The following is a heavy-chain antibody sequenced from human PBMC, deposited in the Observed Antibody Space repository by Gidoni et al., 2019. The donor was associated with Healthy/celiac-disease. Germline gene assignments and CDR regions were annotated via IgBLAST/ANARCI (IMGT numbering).Heavy chain of an antibody. CDR2: ISYDGSNK. J-gene: IGHJ3*02. D-gene: IGHD1-26*01. CDR3: AILHLWATSGSYQRDSDAFDI. CDR1: GFPFSSYG. V-gene: IGHV3-30*03. Sequence: QVQLVESGGGVVQPGRSLRLSCAASGFPFSSYGMHWVRQAPGKGLEWVAVISYDGSNKYYADSVKGRFTISRDNSKNTLYLQMNSLRAEDTAVYYCAILHLWATSGSYQRDSDAFDIWGQGTMVTVSS.